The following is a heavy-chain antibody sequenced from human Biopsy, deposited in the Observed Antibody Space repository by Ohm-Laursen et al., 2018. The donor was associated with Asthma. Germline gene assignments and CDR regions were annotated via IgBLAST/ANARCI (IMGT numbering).Heavy chain of an antibody. CDR3: ARAVDYSHYYGINV. J-gene: IGHJ6*02. D-gene: IGHD3-10*01. CDR1: GYTFNSAG. V-gene: IGHV1-18*01. CDR2: ISVYNGNA. Sequence: SVKVSCKTSGYTFNSAGITWVRQAPGQGLEWMGWISVYNGNAKVAQKLQDRVTMITDTSTSTAYMELRSLRSDDTAVYFCARAVDYSHYYGINVWGQGTTVTVS.